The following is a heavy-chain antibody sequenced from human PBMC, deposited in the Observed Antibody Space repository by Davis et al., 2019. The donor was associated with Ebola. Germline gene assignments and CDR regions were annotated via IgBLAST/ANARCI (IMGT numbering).Heavy chain of an antibody. CDR2: ISSSSSYT. Sequence: PGGSLRLSCAASGFTFSSYAMSWVRQAPGKGLEWVSYISSSSSYTNYADSVKGRFTISRDNAKNSLYLQMNSLRAEDTAVYYCARRKGTGGMDVWGQGTTVTVSS. CDR3: ARRKGTGGMDV. D-gene: IGHD3/OR15-3a*01. V-gene: IGHV3-21*05. J-gene: IGHJ6*02. CDR1: GFTFSSYA.